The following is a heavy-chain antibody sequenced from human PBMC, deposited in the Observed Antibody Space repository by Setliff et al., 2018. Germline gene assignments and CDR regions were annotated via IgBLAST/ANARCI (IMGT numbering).Heavy chain of an antibody. J-gene: IGHJ4*02. Sequence: SETLSLTCTVYGGSFTNYYWGWIRQSPGKRPEWIAEINQSGNTNYNPSLNSRVSVSVDTPTNQFSLKVFSVTAADTAVYYCRFWSSYYKNDYWGQGTLVTVSS. D-gene: IGHD3-3*01. CDR2: INQSGNT. V-gene: IGHV4-34*01. CDR3: RFWSSYYKNDY. CDR1: GGSFTNYY.